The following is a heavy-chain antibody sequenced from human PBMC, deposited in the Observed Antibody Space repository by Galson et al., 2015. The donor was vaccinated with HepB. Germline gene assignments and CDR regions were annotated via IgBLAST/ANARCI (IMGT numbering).Heavy chain of an antibody. V-gene: IGHV3-73*01. Sequence: SLRLSGAASGFTFSGSAIHWVRQASGKRLEWVGRIRSKANTHATAYAASGQGRFTISRDDSKNTAYLQMKSLKTEDTAVYYCTGHVPTSSGWTTWGQGTMVTVSS. CDR3: TGHVPTSSGWTT. J-gene: IGHJ5*02. CDR2: IRSKANTHAT. D-gene: IGHD6-19*01. CDR1: GFTFSGSA.